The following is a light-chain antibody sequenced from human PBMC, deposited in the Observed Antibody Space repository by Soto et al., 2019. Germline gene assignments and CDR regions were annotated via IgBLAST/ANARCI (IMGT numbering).Light chain of an antibody. J-gene: IGKJ1*01. V-gene: IGKV1-8*01. CDR2: ATS. CDR1: QGISSY. Sequence: AILMTQSPSSLSASTGDSVTLTCRASQGISSYLAWFQHKPGRPPKLLMSATSTLPSDVPARFSGSGSGTDFTLTIDCLQSEDLAIYYCQQYYTCPRTFGQGTKVEIK. CDR3: QQYYTCPRT.